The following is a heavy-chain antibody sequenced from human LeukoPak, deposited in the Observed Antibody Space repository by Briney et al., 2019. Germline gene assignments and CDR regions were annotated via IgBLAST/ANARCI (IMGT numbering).Heavy chain of an antibody. CDR3: ARGSSSGWYPLDY. CDR2: IYYSGST. Sequence: SETLSLTCTVSGGSISSSSYYWGWIRQPPGKGLEWIGSIYYSGSTYYNPSLKSRVTISVDTSKNQFSLKLSSVTAADTAVYYCARGSSSGWYPLDYWGQGTLVTVSS. CDR1: GGSISSSSYY. V-gene: IGHV4-39*07. J-gene: IGHJ4*02. D-gene: IGHD6-19*01.